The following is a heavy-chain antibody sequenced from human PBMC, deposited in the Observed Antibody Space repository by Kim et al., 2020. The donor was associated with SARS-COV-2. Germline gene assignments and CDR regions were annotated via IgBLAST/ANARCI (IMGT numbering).Heavy chain of an antibody. J-gene: IGHJ4*02. Sequence: SVSPNYHPPLQTRDTISVDTSKDQFSLKLGSVTAADTAVYYCARSVTHDYWGQGTLVTVSS. CDR3: ARSVTHDY. D-gene: IGHD4-4*01. V-gene: IGHV4-59*01. CDR2: SVSP.